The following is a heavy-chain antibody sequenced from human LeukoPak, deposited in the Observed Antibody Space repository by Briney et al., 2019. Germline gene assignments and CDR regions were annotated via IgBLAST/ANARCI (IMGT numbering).Heavy chain of an antibody. CDR3: ARVRYYYGSWSYSRCDY. D-gene: IGHD3-10*01. V-gene: IGHV4-34*01. Sequence: SETLSLTCAVYGGSFSGYYWSWIRQPPGEGLEWIGEINHSGSTTYNPSLKSRVTISVDTPKNQFSLKLSSVTAADTAVYYCARVRYYYGSWSYSRCDYGGEGTLVTVSS. CDR2: INHSGST. CDR1: GGSFSGYY. J-gene: IGHJ4*02.